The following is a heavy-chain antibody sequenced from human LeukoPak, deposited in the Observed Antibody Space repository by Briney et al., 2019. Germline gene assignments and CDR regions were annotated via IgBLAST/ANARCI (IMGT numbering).Heavy chain of an antibody. CDR1: GFSFSFHY. D-gene: IGHD5-12*01. CDR2: XXXXTDGGTT. J-gene: IGHJ4*02. CDR3: ATDTKDMLTTIGALDF. V-gene: IGHV3-15*01. Sequence: GGSLRLSCAASGFSFSFHYMAXVRQAPGKGXXXXXRXXXXTDGGTTDYAAPVXGRXTISRDDSKNTLYLQMNSLTTEDTAVYYCATDTKDMLTTIGALDFWGQGTLVTVSS.